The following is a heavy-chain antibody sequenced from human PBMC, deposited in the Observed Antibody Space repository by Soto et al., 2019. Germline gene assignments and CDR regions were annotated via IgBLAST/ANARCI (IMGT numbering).Heavy chain of an antibody. CDR3: TTSAGYSSCWYFNY. CDR1: GFTFSNAW. J-gene: IGHJ4*02. V-gene: IGHV3-15*01. D-gene: IGHD6-19*01. Sequence: EVQLVESGGGLVKPGGSLRLSCAASGFTFSNAWMSWVRQAPGKGLEWVGRIKSKTDGGTTDYAAHVKGSFTISRDDSKNTLYRQMNSLKSADTAVYYCTTSAGYSSCWYFNYWGQGTLVTVSS. CDR2: IKSKTDGGTT.